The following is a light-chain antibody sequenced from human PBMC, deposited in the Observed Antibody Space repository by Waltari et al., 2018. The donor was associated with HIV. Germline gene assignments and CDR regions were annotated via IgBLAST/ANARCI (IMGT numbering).Light chain of an antibody. CDR3: QQYYTNPYS. CDR1: QSVLYSSNNKNY. V-gene: IGKV4-1*01. J-gene: IGKJ2*03. Sequence: DIVMTQSPASLAVSLGDRATINCKSSQSVLYSSNNKNYVAWYQQKPGQPPKLLIYWASTRESGVPDRFSGSGSGTDFTLTISSLQAEDVAVYYCQQYYTNPYSFGQGTKLEIK. CDR2: WAS.